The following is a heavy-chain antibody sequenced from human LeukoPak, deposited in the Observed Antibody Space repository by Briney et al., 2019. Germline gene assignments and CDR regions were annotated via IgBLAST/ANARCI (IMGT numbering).Heavy chain of an antibody. CDR2: ISGSGGST. V-gene: IGHV3-23*01. Sequence: QPGGSLRLSCAASGFTFSSYAMSWVRQAPGKGLEWVSGISGSGGSTYYADSVKGRFTISRDNSKNTLYLQMNSLRAEDTAVYYCAKKGLSLDYYAMDVWGQGTTVTVSS. J-gene: IGHJ6*02. CDR3: AKKGLSLDYYAMDV. D-gene: IGHD6-19*01. CDR1: GFTFSSYA.